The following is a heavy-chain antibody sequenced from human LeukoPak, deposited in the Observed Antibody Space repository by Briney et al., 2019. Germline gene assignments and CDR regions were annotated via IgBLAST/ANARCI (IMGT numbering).Heavy chain of an antibody. CDR3: AREDRYYFDY. D-gene: IGHD3-9*01. J-gene: IGHJ4*02. CDR2: IYYSGST. V-gene: IGHV4-59*01. Sequence: GLECIGYIYYSGSTNYNPSLTSRVTISIATSKNQFSLKLSSVTTADTAVYYCAREDRYYFDYWGQGTLVTVSS.